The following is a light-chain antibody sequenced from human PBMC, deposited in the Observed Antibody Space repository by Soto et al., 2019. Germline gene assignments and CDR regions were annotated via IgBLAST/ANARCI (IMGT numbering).Light chain of an antibody. CDR3: QQYNDWPRT. Sequence: EIVMTQSPATLSVSPGERATLSCRASQSVSNNLAWYQQTPGQAPRLLIYGASTRATGIPARFSGSGSGTEFTLTISSLQSEDFAVYYCQQYNDWPRTFGQGTKVEIK. CDR1: QSVSNN. J-gene: IGKJ1*01. V-gene: IGKV3-15*01. CDR2: GAS.